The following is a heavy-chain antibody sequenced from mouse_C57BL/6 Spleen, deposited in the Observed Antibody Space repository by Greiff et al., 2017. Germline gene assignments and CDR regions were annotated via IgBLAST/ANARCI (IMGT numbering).Heavy chain of an antibody. V-gene: IGHV1-7*01. J-gene: IGHJ1*03. Sequence: QVQLKQSGAELAKPGASVKLSCKASGYTFTSYWMHWVKQRPGQGLEWIGYINPSSGYTKYNQKFKDKATLTADKSSSTAYMQLSSLTYEDSAVYYCARCLVNWYFDVWGTGTTVTVSS. D-gene: IGHD2-13*01. CDR1: GYTFTSYW. CDR3: ARCLVNWYFDV. CDR2: INPSSGYT.